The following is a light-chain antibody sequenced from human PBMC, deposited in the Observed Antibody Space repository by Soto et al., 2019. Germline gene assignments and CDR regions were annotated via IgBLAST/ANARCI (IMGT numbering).Light chain of an antibody. Sequence: QSALTQPPSASGSPGQSVTISCTGTSSDIGGYNYVSWYQQHPGKAPKLVIYEGSKRPSGVPARFSGSKSDNTASLTVSGLQAEDEANYFCTSYAGSNGLLFGGGTQLTVL. J-gene: IGLJ2*01. V-gene: IGLV2-8*01. CDR3: TSYAGSNGLL. CDR1: SSDIGGYNY. CDR2: EGS.